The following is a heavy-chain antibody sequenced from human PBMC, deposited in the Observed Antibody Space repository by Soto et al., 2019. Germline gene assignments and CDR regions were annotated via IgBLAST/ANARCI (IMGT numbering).Heavy chain of an antibody. CDR2: ISGSGGST. CDR3: AKRAVAGSFDYYYYGMDV. V-gene: IGHV3-23*01. D-gene: IGHD6-19*01. Sequence: AGGSLRLSCAASGFTFSNYAMSWVRQAPGKGLEWVSAISGSGGSTYYADSVKGRFTISRDNSKNTLYLQMNSLRAEDTAVYYCAKRAVAGSFDYYYYGMDVWGQGTTVTVSS. CDR1: GFTFSNYA. J-gene: IGHJ6*02.